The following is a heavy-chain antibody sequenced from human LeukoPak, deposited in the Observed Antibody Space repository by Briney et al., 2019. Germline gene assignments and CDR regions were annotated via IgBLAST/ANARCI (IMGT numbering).Heavy chain of an antibody. V-gene: IGHV3-21*01. J-gene: IGHJ4*02. CDR2: ISSGSSYI. CDR3: ARDNKAVADALDY. D-gene: IGHD6-19*01. Sequence: GGSLRLSCAASGFTFSSYEMNWVRQAPGKGLEWVSSISSGSSYIYYADSVKGRFTISRDNAKNSLFLQMNSLRAEDTAVYYCARDNKAVADALDYWGQGILVTVSS. CDR1: GFTFSSYE.